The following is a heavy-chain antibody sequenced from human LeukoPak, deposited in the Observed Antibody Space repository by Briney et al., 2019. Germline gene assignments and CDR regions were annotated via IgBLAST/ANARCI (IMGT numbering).Heavy chain of an antibody. CDR1: GFTFSSHA. J-gene: IGHJ4*02. CDR2: LSGSGYNT. D-gene: IGHD7-27*01. V-gene: IGHV3-23*01. Sequence: GGSLRLSCAASGFTFSSHALSWVRQAPGKGLEWVSSLSGSGYNTYYADSVKGRFTVSRDNSKNTLFLEMSSLRAEDTAVYFCARGWGSFENWGQGTLVAVSS. CDR3: ARGWGSFEN.